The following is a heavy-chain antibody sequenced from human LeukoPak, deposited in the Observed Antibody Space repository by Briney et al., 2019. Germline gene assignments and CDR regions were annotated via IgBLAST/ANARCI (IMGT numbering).Heavy chain of an antibody. D-gene: IGHD3-22*01. CDR1: GGTFSSYA. Sequence: GASVKVSCKAPGGTFSSYAISWVRQAPGQGLEWMGGIIPIFGTANYAQKFQGRVTITADESTSTAYMELSSLRSEDTAVYYCARGGYYDSSGYYRKWGQGTLVTVSS. CDR2: IIPIFGTA. V-gene: IGHV1-69*01. J-gene: IGHJ4*02. CDR3: ARGGYYDSSGYYRK.